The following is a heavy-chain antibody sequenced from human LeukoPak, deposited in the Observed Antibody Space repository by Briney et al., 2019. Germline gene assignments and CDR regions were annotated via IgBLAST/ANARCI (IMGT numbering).Heavy chain of an antibody. CDR1: GGSIRSGDYY. D-gene: IGHD3-22*01. CDR3: ARATITMMVGIPADAFDI. J-gene: IGHJ3*02. Sequence: PSETLSLTCTVSGGSIRSGDYYRSWIRQPPGKGLEWIGYIYYSGNTYYSPSLKSRVTISVDTSKKQFSLKLSSVTAADTAVYYCARATITMMVGIPADAFDIWGQGTMVTVSS. CDR2: IYYSGNT. V-gene: IGHV4-30-4*08.